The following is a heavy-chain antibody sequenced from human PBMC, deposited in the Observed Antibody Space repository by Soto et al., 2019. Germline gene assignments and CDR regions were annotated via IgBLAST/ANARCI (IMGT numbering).Heavy chain of an antibody. CDR1: GGSISSAAYY. Sequence: QVQLQESGPGLVKPSQTLSLSCTVSGGSISSAAYYWSWIRQHPGKGLEWIGYISHSGSTYYTPSLKSRVIISADTSKNQFSLNLTSVTAADTAVYYCAREYTYGSKFFECWGQGALVNVSS. CDR3: AREYTYGSKFFEC. V-gene: IGHV4-31*03. J-gene: IGHJ4*02. CDR2: ISHSGST. D-gene: IGHD5-18*01.